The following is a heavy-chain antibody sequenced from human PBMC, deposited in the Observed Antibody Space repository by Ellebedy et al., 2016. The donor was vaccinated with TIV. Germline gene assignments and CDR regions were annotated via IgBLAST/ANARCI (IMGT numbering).Heavy chain of an antibody. CDR1: GGSISSSSYY. CDR2: IYYSGST. V-gene: IGHV4-39*01. Sequence: SETLSLXXTVSGGSISSSSYYWGWIRQPPGKGLEWIGSIYYSGSTYYNPSLKSRVTISVDTSKNQFSLKLSSVTAADTAVYYCARPADQGYFDYWGQGTLVTVSS. J-gene: IGHJ4*02. CDR3: ARPADQGYFDY.